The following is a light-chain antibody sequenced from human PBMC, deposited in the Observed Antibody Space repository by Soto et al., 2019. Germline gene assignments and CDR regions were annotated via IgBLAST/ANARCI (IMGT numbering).Light chain of an antibody. Sequence: QSVLTQPPSVSGAPGQRVTISCTGSSSNIGAGYDVHWYQQLPGTAPKLLIYGNSNRPSGVPDRFSGSKSGTSASLAITGLQAGDEADYYGQFYVCCLSGYVFGTGTKVTVL. J-gene: IGLJ1*01. CDR3: QFYVCCLSGYV. V-gene: IGLV1-40*01. CDR1: SSNIGAGYD. CDR2: GNS.